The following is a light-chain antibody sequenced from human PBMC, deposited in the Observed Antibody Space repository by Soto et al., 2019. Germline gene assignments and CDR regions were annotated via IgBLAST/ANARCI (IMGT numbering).Light chain of an antibody. V-gene: IGLV1-44*01. Sequence: SVLTQPPSASGTPGQRVTISCSGSSSNIGSNTVNWYQQLPGTAPKLLIYSNNQRPSGVPDRFSGSKSGTSASLAISGLQSEDEADYYCAAWDGGLNGYVFGTGTKVTVL. CDR1: SSNIGSNT. J-gene: IGLJ1*01. CDR2: SNN. CDR3: AAWDGGLNGYV.